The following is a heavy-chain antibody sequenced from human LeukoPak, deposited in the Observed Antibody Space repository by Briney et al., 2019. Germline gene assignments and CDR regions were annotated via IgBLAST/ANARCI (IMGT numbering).Heavy chain of an antibody. CDR1: GFTLSSYS. J-gene: IGHJ3*02. CDR2: ISSSSSYI. CDR3: ARFGFGELYDAFDI. Sequence: GSLRLSCAASGFTLSSYSMNWVRQAPGKGLEWVSSISSSSSYIYYADSVKGRFTISRDNAKNSLYLQMNSLRAEDTAVYYCARFGFGELYDAFDIWGQGTMVTVS. V-gene: IGHV3-21*01. D-gene: IGHD3-10*01.